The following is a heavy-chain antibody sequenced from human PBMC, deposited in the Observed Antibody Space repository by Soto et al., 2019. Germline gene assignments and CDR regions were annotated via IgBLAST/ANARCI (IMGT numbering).Heavy chain of an antibody. CDR1: GYPFISYG. Sequence: QVQLVQSGAELRKPGASVKVSCKASGYPFISYGFSWVRQAPGQVLEWLGWISAYNGDTKYEQKFQGRITMTTDTSTSTAYMELRSLKSDDTDVYYCARDVATAAIPLPVDYWGQVPLVTVSS. CDR2: ISAYNGDT. CDR3: ARDVATAAIPLPVDY. D-gene: IGHD2-2*01. J-gene: IGHJ4*02. V-gene: IGHV1-18*01.